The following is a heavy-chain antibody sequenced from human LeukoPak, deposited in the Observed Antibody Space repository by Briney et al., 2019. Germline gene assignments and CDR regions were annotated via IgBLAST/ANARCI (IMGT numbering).Heavy chain of an antibody. CDR2: MNPNSGNT. J-gene: IGHJ4*02. D-gene: IGHD3-3*01. CDR1: GYTLTELS. V-gene: IGHV1-8*01. Sequence: GASVKVSCKVSGYTLTELSMHWVRQATGQGLEWMGWMNPNSGNTGYAQKFQGRVTMTRNTSISTAYMELSSLRSEDTAVYYCARGRTTFFPPYYWGQGTLVTVSS. CDR3: ARGRTTFFPPYY.